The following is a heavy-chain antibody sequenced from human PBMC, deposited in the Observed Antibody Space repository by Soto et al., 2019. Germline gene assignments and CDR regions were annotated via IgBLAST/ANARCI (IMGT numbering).Heavy chain of an antibody. CDR2: IYYSGSI. CDR3: ATVPTYYYDGSGYANAFDV. Sequence: SETLSLTCTVSGASINSGDYYWSRIRQPPGKGLEWIGYIYYSGSIYHNPSLKSRVIISVDMPKNQFSLKLSSVTAADTAVYYCATVPTYYYDGSGYANAFDVWGQGTMVTVSS. D-gene: IGHD3-22*01. J-gene: IGHJ3*01. CDR1: GASINSGDYY. V-gene: IGHV4-30-4*01.